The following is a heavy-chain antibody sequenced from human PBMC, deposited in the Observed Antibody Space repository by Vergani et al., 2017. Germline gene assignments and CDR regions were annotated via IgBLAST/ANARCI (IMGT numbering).Heavy chain of an antibody. CDR1: GFSFNTYW. J-gene: IGHJ5*01. CDR2: IDEYGNRA. Sequence: EVQLVESGGGSVQSGGSLRLSCVASGFSFNTYWMHWVRQVPGKGLMWVARIDEYGNRATYGDFETGRFTISRDNAKNMVFLQMNKLRADDAGVYYCVRTEYCTGIACNTRFDSWGQGALVTVSS. D-gene: IGHD2-8*02. V-gene: IGHV3-74*03. CDR3: VRTEYCTGIACNTRFDS.